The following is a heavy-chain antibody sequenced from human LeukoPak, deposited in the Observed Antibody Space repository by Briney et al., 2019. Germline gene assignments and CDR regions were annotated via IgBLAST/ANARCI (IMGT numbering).Heavy chain of an antibody. J-gene: IGHJ5*02. CDR1: GGSISSSSYY. D-gene: IGHD1/OR15-1a*01. V-gene: IGHV4-39*07. CDR3: AREVRRLPTKQNWFDP. Sequence: SETLSLTCTVSGGSISSSSYYWGWIRQPPGKGLEWIGSIYYSGSTYYNPSLKSRVTISVDTSKNQFSLKLSSVTAADTAVYYCAREVRRLPTKQNWFDPWGQGTLVTVSS. CDR2: IYYSGST.